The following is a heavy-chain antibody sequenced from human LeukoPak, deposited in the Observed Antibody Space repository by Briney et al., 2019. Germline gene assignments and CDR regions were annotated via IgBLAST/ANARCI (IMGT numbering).Heavy chain of an antibody. J-gene: IGHJ4*02. Sequence: PGGSLRLSCAASGFTFSSYAMSWVRQAPGKGLEWVSAISGSGGSTYYADSVKGRFTITRDNSKNTLYLQMNSLRAEDTAVYYCAKGTGGSSYSALDYWGQGTLVTVSS. D-gene: IGHD2-15*01. V-gene: IGHV3-23*01. CDR1: GFTFSSYA. CDR3: AKGTGGSSYSALDY. CDR2: ISGSGGST.